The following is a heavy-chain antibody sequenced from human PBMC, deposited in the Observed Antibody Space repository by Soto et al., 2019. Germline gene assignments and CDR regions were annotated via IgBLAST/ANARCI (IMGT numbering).Heavy chain of an antibody. V-gene: IGHV3-74*01. J-gene: IGHJ4*02. CDR1: GFTFRRHW. CDR2: INSDGTIT. D-gene: IGHD4-4*01. Sequence: EVKLVESGGGLVQPGGSLTLSCVGSGFTFRRHWRHWVRQFPGKGLVWVSRINSDGTITTYANSLEGRLTISRDNAKNTVFLQMDGLRVEDTAVYYCARGNQFLYSQMDFWGQGALVTVSS. CDR3: ARGNQFLYSQMDF.